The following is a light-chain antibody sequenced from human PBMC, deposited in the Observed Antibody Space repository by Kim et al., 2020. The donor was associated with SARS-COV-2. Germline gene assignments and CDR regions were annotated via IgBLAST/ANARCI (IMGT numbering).Light chain of an antibody. Sequence: LSLSPGETATLSCRASQTINSRHLAWYQQKPGQAPRVLIFGASTRATGITDRFSGSGSGTDFTLTITRLEPEDFAVYYCHQYGGSTFGQGTKLEI. CDR1: QTINSRH. J-gene: IGKJ2*01. CDR3: HQYGGST. CDR2: GAS. V-gene: IGKV3-20*01.